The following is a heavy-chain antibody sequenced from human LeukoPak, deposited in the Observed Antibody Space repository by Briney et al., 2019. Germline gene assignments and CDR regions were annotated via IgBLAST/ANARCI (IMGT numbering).Heavy chain of an antibody. CDR1: GGSFSGYY. Sequence: SETLSLACAVYGGSFSGYYWSWIRQPPGKGLEWIGEINHSGSTNYNPSLKSRVTISVDTSKNQFSLKLSSVTAADTAVCYCARAKSYYDFWSGYWSRGYFDYWGQGTLVTVSS. CDR2: INHSGST. CDR3: ARAKSYYDFWSGYWSRGYFDY. J-gene: IGHJ4*02. D-gene: IGHD3-3*01. V-gene: IGHV4-34*01.